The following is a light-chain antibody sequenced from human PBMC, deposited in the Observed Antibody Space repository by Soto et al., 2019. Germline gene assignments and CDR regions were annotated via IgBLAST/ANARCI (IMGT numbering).Light chain of an antibody. CDR1: QSVSSN. J-gene: IGKJ5*01. CDR3: QQYDNWPST. CDR2: GAS. Sequence: EKVMTQSPATLSVSPGERATLSCRASQSVSSNLAWYQQKPGQAPRLLIYGASSRATDIPGRFSGSGSGTEFTLTISSLQSEDFAVYYCQQYDNWPSTFGQGTRLEIK. V-gene: IGKV3-15*01.